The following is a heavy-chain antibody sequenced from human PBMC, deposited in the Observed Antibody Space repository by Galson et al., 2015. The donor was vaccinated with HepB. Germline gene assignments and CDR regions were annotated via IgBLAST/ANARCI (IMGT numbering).Heavy chain of an antibody. Sequence: SLRLSCADSGITFSSYAMNWVRQAPGKGLEWVSVISGSGSGGRPYSADSAKGRFTISRDASKNTLDLQMNSLRADDTAVYYCAKDDNEYGDYAVGQYSYYYGMDVWGQGTTVTVSS. D-gene: IGHD4-17*01. CDR1: GITFSSYA. J-gene: IGHJ6*02. CDR2: ISGSGSGGRP. V-gene: IGHV3-23*01. CDR3: AKDDNEYGDYAVGQYSYYYGMDV.